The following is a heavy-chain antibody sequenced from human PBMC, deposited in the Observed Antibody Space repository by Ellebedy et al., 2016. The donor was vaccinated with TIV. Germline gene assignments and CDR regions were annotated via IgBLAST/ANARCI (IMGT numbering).Heavy chain of an antibody. Sequence: GESLKISCKGSGYRFTNYWIGWVRQMPGKGLEWMGIIYPGNSDTRYSPSFRGQVTISADKSITTAYLQWSSLKASDTAMYYCARMYYHDNSGYPTYWYLDIWGRGTLVTVSS. CDR3: ARMYYHDNSGYPTYWYLDI. CDR2: IYPGNSDT. V-gene: IGHV5-51*01. J-gene: IGHJ2*01. D-gene: IGHD3-22*01. CDR1: GYRFTNYW.